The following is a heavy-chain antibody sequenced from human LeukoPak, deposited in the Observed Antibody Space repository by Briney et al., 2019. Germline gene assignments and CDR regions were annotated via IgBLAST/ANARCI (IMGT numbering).Heavy chain of an antibody. CDR2: VYFSGST. J-gene: IGHJ6*02. V-gene: IGHV4-39*02. Sequence: SETLSLTCSVSGGSISTSSYYWDWIRQPPGRGLEWIGSVYFSGSTYYNPSLQSRVALFVDTSKNHFSLRLSSVTAADTALYYCARMRSTAYIMDVWGQGTRSPSP. CDR1: GGSISTSSYY. CDR3: ARMRSTAYIMDV. D-gene: IGHD1-26*01.